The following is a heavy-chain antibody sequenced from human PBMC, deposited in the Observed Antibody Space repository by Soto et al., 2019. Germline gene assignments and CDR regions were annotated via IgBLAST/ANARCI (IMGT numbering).Heavy chain of an antibody. CDR2: IYYSGST. D-gene: IGHD3-22*01. J-gene: IGHJ4*02. CDR1: GGSISSGGYY. V-gene: IGHV4-31*03. Sequence: QVQLQESGPGLVKPSQTLSLTCTVSGGSISSGGYYWSWIRQHPGKGLEWIGYIYYSGSTYYNPSLKSRVTISVDTSKNQFSLKLSSVTAADTAVYYCARVRYYDSKAHRVFDYWGQGTLVTVSS. CDR3: ARVRYYDSKAHRVFDY.